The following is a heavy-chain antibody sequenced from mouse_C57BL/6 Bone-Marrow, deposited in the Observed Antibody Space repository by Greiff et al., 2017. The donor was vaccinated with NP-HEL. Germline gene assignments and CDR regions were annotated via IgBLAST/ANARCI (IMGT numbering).Heavy chain of an antibody. V-gene: IGHV1-63*01. CDR1: GYTFTNYW. CDR2: IYPGGGYT. Sequence: VQLQQSGAELVRPGTSVKMSCKASGYTFTNYWIGWAKQRPGHGLEWIGDIYPGGGYTNYNEKFKGKATLTADKSSSTAYMQFSSLTSEDSAIYYCARRGYDGYDLFAYWGQGTLVTVSA. J-gene: IGHJ3*01. CDR3: ARRGYDGYDLFAY. D-gene: IGHD2-3*01.